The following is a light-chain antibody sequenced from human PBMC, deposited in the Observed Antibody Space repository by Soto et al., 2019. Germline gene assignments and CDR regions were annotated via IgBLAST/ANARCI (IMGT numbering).Light chain of an antibody. Sequence: DIQMTQSPSSLSASVGDRVTITCRASQSISSYLNWYQQKPGNAPKILIYSASKLQSGVPRRFSGSGSGTDSTLTISSLQPEDFATYFCQQSHRTPYTFGQGTKLEIK. V-gene: IGKV1-39*01. CDR1: QSISSY. CDR2: SAS. J-gene: IGKJ2*01. CDR3: QQSHRTPYT.